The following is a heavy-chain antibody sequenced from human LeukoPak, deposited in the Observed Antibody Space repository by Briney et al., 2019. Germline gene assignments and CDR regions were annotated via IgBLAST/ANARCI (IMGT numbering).Heavy chain of an antibody. Sequence: GRSLRLSCAASGFTFSSYGMHWVRQAPGKGLEWVAAISSTACNKYYADSVKGRFTISRDNSKNTLYLQMNSLRAEDTAVYYCNTYHFDYWGQGNLVTVSS. CDR2: ISSTACNK. CDR1: GFTFSSYG. J-gene: IGHJ4*02. D-gene: IGHD2-2*01. V-gene: IGHV3-30*03. CDR3: NTYHFDY.